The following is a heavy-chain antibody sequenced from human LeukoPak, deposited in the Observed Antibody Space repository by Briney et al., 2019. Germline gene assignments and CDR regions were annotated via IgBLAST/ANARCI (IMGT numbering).Heavy chain of an antibody. CDR3: ARQEYYYGMDV. J-gene: IGHJ6*02. V-gene: IGHV4-4*07. CDR1: GGSISSYY. CDR2: IYTSGST. D-gene: IGHD6-6*01. Sequence: SETLSLTCTVSGGSISSYYWSWIRQPAGKGLGWIGRIYTSGSTNYNPSLKSRVTMSVDTSKNQFSLKLSSVTAADTAVYYCARQEYYYGMDVWGQGTTVTVSS.